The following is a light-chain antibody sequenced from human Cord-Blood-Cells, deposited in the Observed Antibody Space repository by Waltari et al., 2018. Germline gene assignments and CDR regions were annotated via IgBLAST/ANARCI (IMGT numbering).Light chain of an antibody. CDR1: QSFART. CDR2: RAP. V-gene: IGKV3-15*01. J-gene: IGKJ1*01. CDR3: QQYNNWPWT. Sequence: EIVMTQSPATLSVSPGARATLSCRASQSFARTLAWYQQKPGHAPRLLICRAPPRAPGIPARFSGSGSGTEFTLTISSLQSEDFAVYYCQQYNNWPWTFGQGTKVEIK.